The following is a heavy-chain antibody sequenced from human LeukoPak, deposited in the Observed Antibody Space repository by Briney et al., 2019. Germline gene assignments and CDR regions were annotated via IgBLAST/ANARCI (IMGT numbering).Heavy chain of an antibody. CDR3: ARDLLSRQWLLWGRGPFDP. D-gene: IGHD3-16*01. J-gene: IGHJ5*02. Sequence: GGSLRLSCVGSGFTFSTYWMHWVRQAPAKGLVWVSRINPEETGTNYADSVKGRFTISRDNAKNSLYLQMNSLRAEDTALYHCARDLLSRQWLLWGRGPFDPWGQGTLVTVSS. CDR2: INPEETGT. CDR1: GFTFSTYW. V-gene: IGHV3-74*01.